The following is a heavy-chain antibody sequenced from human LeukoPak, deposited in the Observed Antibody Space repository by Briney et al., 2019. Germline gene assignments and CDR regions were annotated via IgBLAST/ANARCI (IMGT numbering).Heavy chain of an antibody. V-gene: IGHV3-30*02. CDR2: IRYDGTNNSYADGSNK. D-gene: IGHD2-2*01. CDR1: GFTFSSYA. CDR3: ARDDCSSTSCYAYFDY. Sequence: PGGSLRLACAASGFTFSSYAMHWVRQAPGKGLEWVAFIRYDGTNNSYADGSNKYYADSVKGRFTISRDNAKNSLYLQMNSLRAEDTAVYYCARDDCSSTSCYAYFDYWGQGTLVTVSS. J-gene: IGHJ4*02.